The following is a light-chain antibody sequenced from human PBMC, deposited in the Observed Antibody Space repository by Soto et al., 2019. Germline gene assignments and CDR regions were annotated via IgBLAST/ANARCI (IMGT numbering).Light chain of an antibody. CDR3: CSYAGSNSLI. J-gene: IGLJ2*01. V-gene: IGLV2-23*02. Sequence: LTQPASVSGSPEQSITISCTGTNGDVGSYDLVSWYQRYPGEAPKLIIYEVNKRPSGISNRFSGSKSGNTASLTISGLQAEDEAEYDCCSYAGSNSLIFGGGTK. CDR2: EVN. CDR1: NGDVGSYDL.